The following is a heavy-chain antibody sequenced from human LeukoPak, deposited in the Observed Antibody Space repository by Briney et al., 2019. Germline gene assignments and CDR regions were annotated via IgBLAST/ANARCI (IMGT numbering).Heavy chain of an antibody. CDR3: ARGTGSYYSLGY. V-gene: IGHV3-74*01. J-gene: IGHJ4*02. Sequence: SGGSLRLSRAASGFTFSSYWMHWVRQAPGKGLVWISRINSDGSSTSYADSVKGRFTISRDNAKNTLYLQMDSLRAEDTAMYYCARGTGSYYSLGYWGQGTLVTVSS. D-gene: IGHD1-26*01. CDR1: GFTFSSYW. CDR2: INSDGSST.